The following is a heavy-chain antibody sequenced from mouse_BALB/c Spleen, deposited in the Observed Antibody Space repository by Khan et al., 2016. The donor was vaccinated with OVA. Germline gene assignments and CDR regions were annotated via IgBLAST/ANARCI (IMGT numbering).Heavy chain of an antibody. J-gene: IGHJ4*01. CDR3: ARGNYYGYALDY. CDR2: ISYSGST. V-gene: IGHV3-2*02. Sequence: VQLKESGPGLVKPSQSLSLTCTVNGYSITSNYAWNWIRQFPGNKLEWMGYISYSGSTNYNPSLKSRLSITRDTSKNQFFLLLHSVTTEDSATYYWARGNYYGYALDYWGQGTSVTGSS. D-gene: IGHD1-1*01. CDR1: GYSITSNYA.